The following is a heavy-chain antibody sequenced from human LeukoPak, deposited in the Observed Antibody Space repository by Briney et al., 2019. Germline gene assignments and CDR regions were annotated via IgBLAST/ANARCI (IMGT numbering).Heavy chain of an antibody. CDR3: ASGAADMGDY. D-gene: IGHD2-15*01. CDR1: GDSVSSNSAA. J-gene: IGHJ4*02. V-gene: IGHV6-1*01. Sequence: SQTLSLTCAISGDSVSSNSAAWNWVRQSPSRGLEWLGRTYYRSKWYNDYAVSLKSRIIISPDTSKNQFSLQLNSVTPEDTAVYYCASGAADMGDYWGQGTLVTVSS. CDR2: TYYRSKWYN.